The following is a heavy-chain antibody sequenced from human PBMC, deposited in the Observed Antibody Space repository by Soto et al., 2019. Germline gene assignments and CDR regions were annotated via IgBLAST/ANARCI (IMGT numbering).Heavy chain of an antibody. Sequence: GESLKISCKGSGYSFTSYWIGWVRQMPGKGLEWMGIIYPGDSDTRYSPSFQGQVTISADKSISTAYLQWSSLKASDTAMYYCARQEEGGYDLYYFDYWGQGTLVTVSS. CDR3: ARQEEGGYDLYYFDY. V-gene: IGHV5-51*01. J-gene: IGHJ4*02. D-gene: IGHD5-12*01. CDR2: IYPGDSDT. CDR1: GYSFTSYW.